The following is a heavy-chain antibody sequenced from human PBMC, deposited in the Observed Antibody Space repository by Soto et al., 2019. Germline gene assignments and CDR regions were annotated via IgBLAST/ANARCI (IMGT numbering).Heavy chain of an antibody. CDR1: GFTFSTYA. CDR2: ISGSGGST. Sequence: GGSLRLSCAASGFTFSTYAMSWVRQAPGKGLEWVSAISGSGGSTYYADSVKGRFTISRDKSKKTLYLQMNSLRAEDTAVYYCAKNWDTTSSSSSHWGQGTPVTVSS. D-gene: IGHD6-6*01. J-gene: IGHJ4*02. V-gene: IGHV3-23*01. CDR3: AKNWDTTSSSSSH.